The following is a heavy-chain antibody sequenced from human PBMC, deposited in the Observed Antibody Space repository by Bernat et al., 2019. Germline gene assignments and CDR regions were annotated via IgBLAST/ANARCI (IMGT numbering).Heavy chain of an antibody. J-gene: IGHJ3*02. Sequence: QVQLQESGPGLVKPSETLPLTCTVSGVSISSYLWSWIRQSPGKGLEWIGYIHYSVSTNYNPSLKSRVPMSVATSKKQFSLTLSSVTAADTAVYYCARRTGAARSAFDAFAIWGQGTMVTVSS. V-gene: IGHV4-59*08. CDR2: IHYSVST. CDR3: ARRTGAARSAFDAFAI. D-gene: IGHD6-19*01. CDR1: GVSISSYL.